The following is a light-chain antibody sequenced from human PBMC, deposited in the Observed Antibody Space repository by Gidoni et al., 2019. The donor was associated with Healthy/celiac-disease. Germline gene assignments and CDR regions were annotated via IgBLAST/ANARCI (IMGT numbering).Light chain of an antibody. J-gene: IGKJ2*01. CDR2: AAS. Sequence: DIQLTHSPSSLSASVGDRVTITFRASQSISSYLNWYQQKPGKAPKLLIYAASSLQSGVPSRFSGSGSGTDLTLTISSLQPEDFATYYCQQSYSTPPYTFGQGTKLEIK. V-gene: IGKV1-39*01. CDR3: QQSYSTPPYT. CDR1: QSISSY.